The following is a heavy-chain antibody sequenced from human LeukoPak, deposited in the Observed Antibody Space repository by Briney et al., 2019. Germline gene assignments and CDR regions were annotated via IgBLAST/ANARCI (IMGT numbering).Heavy chain of an antibody. Sequence: SETLSLTCAVYGGSFSGYYWSWIRQPPGKGLEWIGEINHSGSTNYNPSLKSRVTISVDTSKNQFSLKLSSVTAADTAVYCCARVYCSGGSCYKLDYWGQGTLVTVSS. J-gene: IGHJ4*02. CDR3: ARVYCSGGSCYKLDY. V-gene: IGHV4-34*01. CDR1: GGSFSGYY. CDR2: INHSGST. D-gene: IGHD2-15*01.